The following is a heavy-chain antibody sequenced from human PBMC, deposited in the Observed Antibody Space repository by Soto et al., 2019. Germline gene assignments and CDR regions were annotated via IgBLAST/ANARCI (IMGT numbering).Heavy chain of an antibody. D-gene: IGHD2-21*02. Sequence: EVQLLESGGGLVQPGGSLRLSCAASGFTFSSYTMSWVRQAPGKGLEWVSGISATGGSTYYADSVKGRFTFSRDNSKNTLSLQMNSLRAEDTAVYYFARGFIGDCGGDCTVDTWGQGTLVTVSS. J-gene: IGHJ5*02. CDR3: ARGFIGDCGGDCTVDT. CDR2: ISATGGST. CDR1: GFTFSSYT. V-gene: IGHV3-23*01.